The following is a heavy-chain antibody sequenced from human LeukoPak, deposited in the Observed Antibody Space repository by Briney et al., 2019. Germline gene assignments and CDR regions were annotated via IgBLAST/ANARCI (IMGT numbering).Heavy chain of an antibody. CDR1: SASITSSPYF. CDR2: ISYSGTT. CDR3: ARDYDYVWGSYPNYYMDV. Sequence: MSSETLSLTCTVSSASITSSPYFWGWIRQSPGKGLEWISSISYSGTTYYNPSLKSRVTISVDTSKNQFSLKLSSVTAADTAVYYCARDYDYVWGSYPNYYMDVWGKGTTVTVSS. J-gene: IGHJ6*03. V-gene: IGHV4-39*07. D-gene: IGHD3-16*02.